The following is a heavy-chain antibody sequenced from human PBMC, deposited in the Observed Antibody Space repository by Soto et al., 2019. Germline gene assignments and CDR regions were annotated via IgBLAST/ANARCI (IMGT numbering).Heavy chain of an antibody. V-gene: IGHV3-30*18. J-gene: IGHJ4*02. CDR3: AKAWRVAGGSYGAEDY. Sequence: QVQLVESGGGVVQPGRSLRLSCAASGFTVSSYGMHWVRQAPGKGLEWVAVISYDGSNQYYADSVKGRFTISRDNSKTTLYLKRNSLRSEDTAVYYCAKAWRVAGGSYGAEDYWVQGTLVTVSS. CDR1: GFTVSSYG. CDR2: ISYDGSNQ. D-gene: IGHD1-26*01.